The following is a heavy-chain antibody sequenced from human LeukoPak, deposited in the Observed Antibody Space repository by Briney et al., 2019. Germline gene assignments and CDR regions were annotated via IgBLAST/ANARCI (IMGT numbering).Heavy chain of an antibody. Sequence: PGGSLRLSCAASGFTFSSYEMNWVRQAPGKGLEWVANIKQDGSDKYYVDSVKGRFTISRDNAKNSLYLQMDSLRAEDTAVYYCARDPHDSSWGLCYFDYWGQGNLVTVSS. J-gene: IGHJ4*02. CDR3: ARDPHDSSWGLCYFDY. CDR1: GFTFSSYE. D-gene: IGHD3-22*01. V-gene: IGHV3-7*04. CDR2: IKQDGSDK.